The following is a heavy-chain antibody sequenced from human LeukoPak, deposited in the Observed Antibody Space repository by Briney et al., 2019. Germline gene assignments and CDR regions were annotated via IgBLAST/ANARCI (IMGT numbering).Heavy chain of an antibody. D-gene: IGHD3-22*01. CDR3: ARFTMIVWPQDDAFDI. J-gene: IGHJ3*02. CDR1: GFTFSSYS. V-gene: IGHV3-21*01. CDR2: ISISSSYI. Sequence: GGSLRLSCAASGFTFSSYSMNWVRQAPGKGLEWVSSISISSSYIYYADSVKGRFTISRDNAKNSLYLQMNSLRAEDTAVYYCARFTMIVWPQDDAFDIWGQGTMVTVSS.